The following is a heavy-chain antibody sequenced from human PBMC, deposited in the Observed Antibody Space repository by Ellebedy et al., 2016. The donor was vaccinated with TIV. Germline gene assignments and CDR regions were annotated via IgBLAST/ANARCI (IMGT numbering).Heavy chain of an antibody. J-gene: IGHJ6*02. Sequence: GESLKISCAASGFTFSDYYMSWIRQAPGKGLEWVSYISGSGSNTDYADSVKCRFIIYRDNNKRSMYMQMNSLRAEDTAVYYCAREDIVVVRDALDVWGQGTTVTVSS. CDR1: GFTFSDYY. D-gene: IGHD2-2*01. CDR3: AREDIVVVRDALDV. V-gene: IGHV3-11*06. CDR2: ISGSGSNT.